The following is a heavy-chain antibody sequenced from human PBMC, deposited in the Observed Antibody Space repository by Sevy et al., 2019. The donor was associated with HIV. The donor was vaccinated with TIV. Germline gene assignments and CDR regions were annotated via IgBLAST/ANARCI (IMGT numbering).Heavy chain of an antibody. CDR2: INSNSGAI. V-gene: IGHV1-2*02. D-gene: IGHD5-18*01. Sequence: ASVKVSCKASGHTFSGYYIQWVRQAPGQGLEWMGWINSNSGAISYAQKFQDRVTMTRDTSISTAYMELSRLTSDDTAVYYCATEYSYGYWGQGTLVTVSS. J-gene: IGHJ4*02. CDR1: GHTFSGYY. CDR3: ATEYSYGY.